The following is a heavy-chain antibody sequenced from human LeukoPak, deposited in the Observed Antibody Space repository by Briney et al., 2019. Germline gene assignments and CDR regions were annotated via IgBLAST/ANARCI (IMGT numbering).Heavy chain of an antibody. J-gene: IGHJ3*02. D-gene: IGHD3-16*01. CDR3: ARDRRSDAFDI. CDR1: GGTSSSNA. Sequence: GASVKVSCKASGGTSSSNAISCVRQAPGQGLEWMGGIIPIFGTANYAQKFQGRVTITADKSTSTAYMELSSLRSEDTAVYYCARDRRSDAFDIWGQGTMVTVSS. CDR2: IIPIFGTA. V-gene: IGHV1-69*06.